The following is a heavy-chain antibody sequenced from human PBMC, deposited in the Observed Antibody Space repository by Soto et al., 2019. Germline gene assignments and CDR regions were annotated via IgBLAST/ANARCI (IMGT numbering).Heavy chain of an antibody. Sequence: GGSLRLSCAASGFTFSSYSMNWVRQAPGKGLEWVSSISSSSSYIYYADSVKGRFTISRDNAKNSLYLQMNSLRAEDTAVYYCARDLPAATGDVGYFDYWGQGTLVTVSS. CDR2: ISSSSSYI. D-gene: IGHD7-27*01. CDR1: GFTFSSYS. J-gene: IGHJ4*02. CDR3: ARDLPAATGDVGYFDY. V-gene: IGHV3-21*01.